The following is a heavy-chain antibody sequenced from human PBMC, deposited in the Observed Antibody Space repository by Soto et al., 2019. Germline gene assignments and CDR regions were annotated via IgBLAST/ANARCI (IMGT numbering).Heavy chain of an antibody. V-gene: IGHV2-5*01. Sequence: SGPTLVKPTQTLTLTCTFSGFSLSTSGVGVGWIRQPPGKALEWLALIYWNDDKRYSPSMKSRLTITKDTSKNQVVLTMTNMDPVDTATYYCAHRRLPAVAVAPLYYFDYWGQGTLVTVSS. CDR2: IYWNDDK. CDR3: AHRRLPAVAVAPLYYFDY. CDR1: GFSLSTSGVG. D-gene: IGHD6-19*01. J-gene: IGHJ4*02.